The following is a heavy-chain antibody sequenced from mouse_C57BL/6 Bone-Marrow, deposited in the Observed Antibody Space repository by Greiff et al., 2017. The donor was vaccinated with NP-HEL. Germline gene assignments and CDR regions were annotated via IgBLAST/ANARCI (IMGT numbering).Heavy chain of an antibody. CDR3: ARGDLLLLL. D-gene: IGHD1-1*01. V-gene: IGHV1-69*01. CDR2: IDPSDSYT. Sequence: VQLQQPGAELVMPGASVKLSCKASGYTFTSYWMHWVKQRPGQGLEWIGEIDPSDSYTNYNQKFKGKSTLTVDKSSSTAYMQLSSLTSEDSAVYYCARGDLLLLLWGQGTTLTVSS. CDR1: GYTFTSYW. J-gene: IGHJ2*01.